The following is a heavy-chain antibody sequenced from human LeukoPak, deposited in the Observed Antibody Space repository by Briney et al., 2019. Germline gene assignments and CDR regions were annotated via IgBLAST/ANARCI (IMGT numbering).Heavy chain of an antibody. D-gene: IGHD3-3*01. CDR3: ASLEGGPSDGR. CDR1: GFPVRSRY. Sequence: GGSLRLSCEVSGFPVRSRYMTWVRQPPGKGLECVAVIYSGGTTYHIDSVKGRFTISRDISKSKMYLEMNNLRVEDTDIYYCASLEGGPSDGRWGQGTLVTVSS. CDR2: IYSGGTT. V-gene: IGHV3-53*01. J-gene: IGHJ4*02.